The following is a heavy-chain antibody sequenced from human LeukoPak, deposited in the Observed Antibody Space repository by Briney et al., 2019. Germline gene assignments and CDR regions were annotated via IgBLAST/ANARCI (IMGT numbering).Heavy chain of an antibody. D-gene: IGHD6-6*01. CDR3: AKWKYSNSGIDDY. Sequence: PGGSLRLSCAASGFTFSSYAMSWVRQVPGKGLEWVSVISGSGDNTYYADSVKGRFTMSRDNSKNMLYLQMSSLRAEDTAVYYCAKWKYSNSGIDDYWGQGTLVTVSS. V-gene: IGHV3-23*01. CDR1: GFTFSSYA. J-gene: IGHJ4*02. CDR2: ISGSGDNT.